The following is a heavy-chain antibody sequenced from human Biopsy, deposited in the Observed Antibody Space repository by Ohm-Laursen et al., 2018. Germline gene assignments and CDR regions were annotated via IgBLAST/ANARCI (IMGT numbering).Heavy chain of an antibody. CDR1: RFTFSDYF. CDR3: ARSGWNFEFDS. Sequence: SLRLSCTALRFTFSDYFMSWIRQAPGKGLEWVSYTSSSGITAHYADSVKGRFIISRDNAKNSLYLQMNSLRAEDTAIYYCARSGWNFEFDSWGKGTLVAVSS. J-gene: IGHJ4*02. CDR2: TSSSGITA. D-gene: IGHD6-19*01. V-gene: IGHV3-11*01.